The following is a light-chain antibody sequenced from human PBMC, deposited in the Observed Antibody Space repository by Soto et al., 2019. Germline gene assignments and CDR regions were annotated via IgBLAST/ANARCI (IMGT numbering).Light chain of an antibody. CDR3: QQYDNLPIT. J-gene: IGKJ5*01. Sequence: DIQMTQSPSTLSASVGDRVTINCQASQDISNYLNWYQQKPGKAPKLLIYDASNLETGVPSRFSGSGSGTDFTFTISSLQPEDIATYYCQQYDNLPITFGQGTRREIK. CDR1: QDISNY. V-gene: IGKV1-33*01. CDR2: DAS.